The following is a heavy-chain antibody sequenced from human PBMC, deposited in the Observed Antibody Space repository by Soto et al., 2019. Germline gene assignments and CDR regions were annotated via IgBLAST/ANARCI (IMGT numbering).Heavy chain of an antibody. V-gene: IGHV1-18*01. J-gene: IGHJ5*02. CDR3: ARTLGTIFGVVICGLNWFDP. Sequence: QVQLVQSGAEVKKPGASVKVSCKASGYTFTSYGISWGRQAPGQGLEWMGWISAYNGNTNYAQKLQGRVTMTTDTSTSTAYMELRGLRSDDTAVYYCARTLGTIFGVVICGLNWFDPWGQGTLVTVSS. CDR1: GYTFTSYG. CDR2: ISAYNGNT. D-gene: IGHD3-3*01.